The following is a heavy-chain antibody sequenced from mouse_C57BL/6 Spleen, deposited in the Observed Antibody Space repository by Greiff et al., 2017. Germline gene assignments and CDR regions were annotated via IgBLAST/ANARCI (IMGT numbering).Heavy chain of an antibody. J-gene: IGHJ4*01. Sequence: EVKLQESGPGLVKPSQSLSLTCSVTGYSITSGYYWNWIRQFPGNKLEWMGYISYDGSNNYNPSLKNRISITRDTSKNQFFLKLNSVTTEDTATYYCARDPHGNYYAMDYWGQGTSVTVSS. CDR3: ARDPHGNYYAMDY. CDR1: GYSITSGYY. V-gene: IGHV3-6*01. D-gene: IGHD2-1*01. CDR2: ISYDGSN.